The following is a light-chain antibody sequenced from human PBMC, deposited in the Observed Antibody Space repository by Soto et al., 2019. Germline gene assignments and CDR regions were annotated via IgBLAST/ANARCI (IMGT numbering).Light chain of an antibody. CDR1: SSDVGSHNL. CDR3: CSFAGSGTYV. CDR2: EVN. J-gene: IGLJ1*01. V-gene: IGLV2-23*02. Sequence: QSVLNQPASVSGSPGQSITISFTGTSSDVGSHNLVSWYQQHPGKAPKLIIYEVNKRPSGVSNRFSGSKSGNTASLTIFGLQTEDEADYYCCSFAGSGTYVFGTGTKVTVL.